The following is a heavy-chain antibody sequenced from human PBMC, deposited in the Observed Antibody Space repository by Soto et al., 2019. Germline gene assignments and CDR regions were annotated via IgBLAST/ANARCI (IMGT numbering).Heavy chain of an antibody. CDR1: GDSISSYY. V-gene: IGHV4-59*01. J-gene: IGHJ3*02. Sequence: SETLSLTCTVSGDSISSYYWSWIRQTAGKGLEWLAYIYHSGSTNYNPSLKGRATISVDTSKNQFTLKLSSVTAADTAVYYCARVPWQWLGGYAFDIWGQGTMVTVSS. CDR2: IYHSGST. D-gene: IGHD6-19*01. CDR3: ARVPWQWLGGYAFDI.